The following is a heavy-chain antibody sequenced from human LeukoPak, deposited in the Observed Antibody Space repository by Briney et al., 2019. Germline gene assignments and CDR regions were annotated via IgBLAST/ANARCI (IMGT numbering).Heavy chain of an antibody. J-gene: IGHJ4*02. CDR1: GFTFSSNY. CDR2: IYSGGST. CDR3: AREAVTRNYFDY. V-gene: IGHV3-53*01. Sequence: GGSLRLSCAASGFTFSSNYMNWVRQAPGKGLEWVSVIYSGGSTYYADSVKGRFTISRDNSKNTLYPQMNSLRAEDTAVYYCAREAVTRNYFDYWGQGTLVTVSS. D-gene: IGHD4-17*01.